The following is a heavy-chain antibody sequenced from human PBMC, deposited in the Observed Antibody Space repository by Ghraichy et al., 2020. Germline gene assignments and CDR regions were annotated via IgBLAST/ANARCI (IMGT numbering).Heavy chain of an antibody. CDR2: INHSGST. CDR1: GGSFSGYY. J-gene: IGHJ5*02. Sequence: SETLSLTCAVYGGSFSGYYWSWIRQPPGKGLEWIGEINHSGSTNYNPSLKSRVTISVDTSKNQFSLKLSSVTAADTAVYYCARGRGWMVRGVMGHNWFDPWGQGTLVTVSS. CDR3: ARGRGWMVRGVMGHNWFDP. V-gene: IGHV4-34*01. D-gene: IGHD3-10*01.